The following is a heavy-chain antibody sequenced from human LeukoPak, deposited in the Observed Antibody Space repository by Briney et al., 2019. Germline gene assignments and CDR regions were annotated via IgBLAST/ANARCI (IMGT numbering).Heavy chain of an antibody. D-gene: IGHD1-26*01. V-gene: IGHV3-23*01. CDR3: AKSSIPSGSCYAALDY. J-gene: IGHJ4*02. CDR2: ISGSGGST. CDR1: GFTFSSYA. Sequence: GGSLRLSCAASGFTFSSYAMSWVRQAAGKGLEWVSAISGSGGSTYYADSVKGRFTIPRDNSKNTLYLQMNSLRAEDTAVYYCAKSSIPSGSCYAALDYWGQGTLVTVSS.